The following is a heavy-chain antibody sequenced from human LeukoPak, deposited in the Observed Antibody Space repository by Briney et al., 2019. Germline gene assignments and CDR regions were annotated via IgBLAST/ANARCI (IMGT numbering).Heavy chain of an antibody. D-gene: IGHD4-17*01. CDR3: TRVSVTSVFDY. Sequence: GESLKISCTASGFTFGDYAMSWVRQAPGRGLEWVGFIRSKAYGGTTEYAASVKGRFTISRDDSKSIAYLQMNSLKTEDTAVYYCTRVSVTSVFDYWGQGTLVTVSS. CDR1: GFTFGDYA. CDR2: IRSKAYGGTT. J-gene: IGHJ4*02. V-gene: IGHV3-49*04.